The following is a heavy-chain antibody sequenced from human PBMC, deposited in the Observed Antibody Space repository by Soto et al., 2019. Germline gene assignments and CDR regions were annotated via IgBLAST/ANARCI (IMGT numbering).Heavy chain of an antibody. CDR2: IYWNDEK. J-gene: IGHJ4*02. Sequence: SGPTLVKPTPTLTLTCTFSGFSLNTTGVGVGWIRQPPGKALEWLALIYWNDEKRYSPSLKSRLTLTKDTSKNQVVLTMTNMDPVDTATYYCAHDLTGTTSFDYWGQGTLVTVSS. V-gene: IGHV2-5*01. CDR1: GFSLNTTGVG. D-gene: IGHD1-7*01. CDR3: AHDLTGTTSFDY.